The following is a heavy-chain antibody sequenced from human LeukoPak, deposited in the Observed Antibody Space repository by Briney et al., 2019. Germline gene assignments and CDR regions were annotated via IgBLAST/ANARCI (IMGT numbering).Heavy chain of an antibody. CDR1: GLTFNNAW. V-gene: IGHV3-15*01. J-gene: IGHJ4*02. D-gene: IGHD5-18*01. CDR3: STVGYSYGLFDY. CDR2: IKSKTDGGTT. Sequence: GGSLRLSCAASGLTFNNAWMSWVRQAPGKGLEWVGHIKSKTDGGTTDYAAPVKGRFTISRDDSKNTLYLQMNNLKTEDTAVYYCSTVGYSYGLFDYWGQGTLVTVSS.